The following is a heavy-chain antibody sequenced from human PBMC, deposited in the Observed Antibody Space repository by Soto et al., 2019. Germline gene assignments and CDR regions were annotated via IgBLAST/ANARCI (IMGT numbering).Heavy chain of an antibody. Sequence: QVQLQESGPGLVKPSQTLSLTCTVSGGSISSGDYYWSWIRQPPGKGLEWIGYIYYSGSTYYNPSIKSRVTISVDTSKNQFSLKLSSVTAADTAVYYCARGVTRLAHEFDYWGQGTLVTVSS. CDR1: GGSISSGDYY. CDR3: ARGVTRLAHEFDY. D-gene: IGHD4-17*01. CDR2: IYYSGST. V-gene: IGHV4-30-4*01. J-gene: IGHJ4*02.